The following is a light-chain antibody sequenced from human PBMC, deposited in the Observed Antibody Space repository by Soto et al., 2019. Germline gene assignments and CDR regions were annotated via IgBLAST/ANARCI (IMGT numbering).Light chain of an antibody. CDR2: GAS. J-gene: IGKJ1*01. V-gene: IGKV3-20*01. CDR1: QSVSSTY. CDR3: QEYGSSRT. Sequence: EGVFTQSPGTLSLSPGERATLSCRASQSVSSTYLAWYQQKPGQAPRLLIYGASSRATGIPDRFSGSGSGTDFTLTISRLEPDDFAVYYCQEYGSSRTFGQGTKVDIK.